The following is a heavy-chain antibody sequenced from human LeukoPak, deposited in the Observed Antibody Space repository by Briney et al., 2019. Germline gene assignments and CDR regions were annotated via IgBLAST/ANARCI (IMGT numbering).Heavy chain of an antibody. CDR2: IYTSEST. CDR1: GGSISSSNYY. J-gene: IGHJ6*03. D-gene: IGHD3-10*01. V-gene: IGHV4-61*02. CDR3: ARGLVKRFGDPIIQYYYMDV. Sequence: SQTLSLTCSVSGGSISSSNYYWSWIRQPAGKGLEWIGRIYTSESTNYNPSLKSRVTMSVDTSKNQFSLKLSSVTAADTGVYYCARGLVKRFGDPIIQYYYMDVWGKGTTVTIYS.